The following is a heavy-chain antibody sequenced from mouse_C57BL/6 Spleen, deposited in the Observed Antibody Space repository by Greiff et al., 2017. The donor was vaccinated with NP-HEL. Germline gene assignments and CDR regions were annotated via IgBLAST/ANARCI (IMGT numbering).Heavy chain of an antibody. V-gene: IGHV5-6*01. CDR3: ARRGDYGVDY. J-gene: IGHJ2*01. CDR1: GFTFSSYG. D-gene: IGHD1-1*01. CDR2: ISSGGSYT. Sequence: DVHLVESGGDLVKPGGSLKLSCAASGFTFSSYGMSWVRQTPDKRLEWVATISSGGSYTYYPDSVKGRFTISRDNAKNTLYLQMSSLKSEDTAMYSCARRGDYGVDYWGQGTTLTVSS.